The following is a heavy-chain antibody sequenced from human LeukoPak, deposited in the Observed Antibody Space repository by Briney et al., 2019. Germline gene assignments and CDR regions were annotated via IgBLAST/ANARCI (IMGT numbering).Heavy chain of an antibody. CDR3: ARTLVRGVQTFDY. V-gene: IGHV3-21*04. J-gene: IGHJ4*02. Sequence: GGSLRLSCGASGFTLTTYSMNWVRQAPRKGLEWVSSISSSSSYIYYADSVKGRFTISRDNSKNTLDLQMNSLRVEDTALYYCARTLVRGVQTFDYWGQGTLVTVSS. CDR1: GFTLTTYS. D-gene: IGHD3-10*01. CDR2: ISSSSSYI.